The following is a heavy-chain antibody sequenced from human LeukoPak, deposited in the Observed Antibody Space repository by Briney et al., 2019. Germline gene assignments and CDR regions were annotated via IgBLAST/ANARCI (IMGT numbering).Heavy chain of an antibody. CDR1: GYSFTSYW. V-gene: IGHV5-10-1*01. Sequence: GESLKISCKGSGYSFTSYWIGWVRHMPGRGLEWMGWIDASDSYTNYSPSFQGHVTISADKSSSTAYLQWSSLKASDTAIYYCARHVLYSYGPQWWFDPWGQGTLVTVSS. D-gene: IGHD5-18*01. CDR2: IDASDSYT. J-gene: IGHJ5*02. CDR3: ARHVLYSYGPQWWFDP.